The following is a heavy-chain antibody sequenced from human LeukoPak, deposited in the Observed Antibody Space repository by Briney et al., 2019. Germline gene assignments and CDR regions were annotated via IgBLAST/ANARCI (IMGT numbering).Heavy chain of an antibody. CDR3: ARDPTLGLMPFDI. CDR2: INPNSGGT. J-gene: IGHJ3*02. CDR1: GYTFTGYY. Sequence: GASVKVSCKASGYTFTGYYMHWVRQAPGQGLEWRGWINPNSGGTNYAQKFQGRVTMTRDTSISTAYMELSRLRSDDTAVYYCARDPTLGLMPFDIWGQGTMVTVSS. V-gene: IGHV1-2*02. D-gene: IGHD7-27*01.